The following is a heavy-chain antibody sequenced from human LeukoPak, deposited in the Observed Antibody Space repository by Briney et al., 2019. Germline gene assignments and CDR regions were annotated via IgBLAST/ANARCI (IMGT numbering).Heavy chain of an antibody. CDR1: GFTFSNAW. J-gene: IGHJ6*02. V-gene: IGHV3-73*01. D-gene: IGHD3-22*01. CDR2: IRSKANSYAT. Sequence: GGSLRLSCAASGFTFSNAWMNWVRQAPGKGLEWVGRIRSKANSYATAYAASVKGRFTISRDDSKNTAYLQMNSLKTEDTAVYYCTSTRDSSGYYNYYYYYGMDVWGQGTTVTVSS. CDR3: TSTRDSSGYYNYYYYYGMDV.